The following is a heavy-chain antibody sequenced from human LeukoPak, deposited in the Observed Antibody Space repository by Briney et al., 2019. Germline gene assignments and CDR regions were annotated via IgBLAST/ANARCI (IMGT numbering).Heavy chain of an antibody. J-gene: IGHJ3*02. Sequence: GGSLRLSCAASGFTFSSYEMNWVRQAPGKGLEWVSYISTSGSTIYYADSVKGRFIISRDNAKNSLYLQMNSLRAEDTAVYYCARESGFRGDAFDIWGQGTMVTVSS. CDR1: GFTFSSYE. D-gene: IGHD3-10*01. CDR2: ISTSGSTI. V-gene: IGHV3-48*03. CDR3: ARESGFRGDAFDI.